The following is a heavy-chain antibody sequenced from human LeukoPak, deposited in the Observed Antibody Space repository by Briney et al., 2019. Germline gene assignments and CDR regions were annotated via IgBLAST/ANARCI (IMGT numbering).Heavy chain of an antibody. CDR1: GFTFSSYS. J-gene: IGHJ4*02. Sequence: GGSLRLSCAASGFTFSSYSMNWVRQAPGKGLEWVSYISCSSSTIYYADSVKGRFTISRDNAKNSLYLQMNSLRAEDTAVYYCAVAVAGPYYFDYWGQGTLVTVSS. CDR3: AVAVAGPYYFDY. CDR2: ISCSSSTI. D-gene: IGHD6-19*01. V-gene: IGHV3-48*04.